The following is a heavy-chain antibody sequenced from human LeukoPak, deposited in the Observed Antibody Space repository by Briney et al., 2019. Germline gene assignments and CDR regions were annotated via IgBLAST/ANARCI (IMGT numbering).Heavy chain of an antibody. J-gene: IGHJ4*02. D-gene: IGHD6-25*01. V-gene: IGHV3-7*01. CDR3: ARALAAAGSY. Sequence: GSLRLSXAASGFTFSSYWMHWVRQAPGKGLEWVANINQDGSQKYYVDSVKGRFTISRDNAKNSLYLQMNSLRAEDTAVYYCARALAAAGSYWGQGTLVTVSS. CDR2: INQDGSQK. CDR1: GFTFSSYW.